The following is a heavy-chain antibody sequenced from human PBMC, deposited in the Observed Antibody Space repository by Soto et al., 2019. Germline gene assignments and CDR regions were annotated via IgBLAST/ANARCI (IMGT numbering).Heavy chain of an antibody. CDR1: GDAIRSGNHY. V-gene: IGHV4-30-4*01. CDR2: IYYSGST. J-gene: IGHJ6*02. CDR3: ARGDILTVYGCMDV. Sequence: SETLSLTCTVSGDAIRSGNHYWSWIRQPPGKGLEGIGYIYYSGSTYYSPSLKSRVTISVDTSKNRFSLKLSSMTAADTAVYYCARGDILTVYGCMDVWGQGTTVTVSS. D-gene: IGHD3-9*01.